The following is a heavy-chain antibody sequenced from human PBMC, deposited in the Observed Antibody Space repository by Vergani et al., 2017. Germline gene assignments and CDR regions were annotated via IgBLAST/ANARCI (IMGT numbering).Heavy chain of an antibody. J-gene: IGHJ4*02. D-gene: IGHD3-9*01. V-gene: IGHV4-39*01. Sequence: QLQLQESGPGLVKPSETLSLTCTVSGGSISSSSYYWGWIRQPPGKGLEWIGSIYYSGSTYYNQSLKSRVTISVDTSKNQFSLKLSSVTAADTAVYYCASLLRYPKGYFDYWGQGTLVTVSS. CDR3: ASLLRYPKGYFDY. CDR2: IYYSGST. CDR1: GGSISSSSYY.